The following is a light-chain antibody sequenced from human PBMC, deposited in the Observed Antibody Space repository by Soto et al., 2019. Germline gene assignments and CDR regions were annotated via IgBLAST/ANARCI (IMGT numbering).Light chain of an antibody. V-gene: IGKV3-15*01. CDR3: QQYYKWPLT. J-gene: IGKJ4*01. CDR2: DAS. CDR1: QSVISN. Sequence: EIMMTHSPPTLAVSPWERAALSWWASQSVISNLAWYQQKPGQTPRLLIYDASTRATGIPARLSGSGSGTEFTLTISSLESQDFAVYYCQQYYKWPLTFGGGTKVDIK.